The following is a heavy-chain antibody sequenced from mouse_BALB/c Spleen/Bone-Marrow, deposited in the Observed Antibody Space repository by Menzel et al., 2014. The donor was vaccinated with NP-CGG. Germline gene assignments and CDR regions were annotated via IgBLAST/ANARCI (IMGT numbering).Heavy chain of an antibody. V-gene: IGHV1-39*01. Sequence: VQLQQSGPELEKPGASVKMSCKASGYSFTDYNMNWVKQSNGKSLEWVGNIDPSYGGTTYNQKFKGKATLTVDKSSSTVYMQLKSLTSEDSAVYYCARGHDGYRTWFAYWGQGTLVPVSA. J-gene: IGHJ3*01. CDR3: ARGHDGYRTWFAY. D-gene: IGHD2-3*01. CDR2: IDPSYGGT. CDR1: GYSFTDYN.